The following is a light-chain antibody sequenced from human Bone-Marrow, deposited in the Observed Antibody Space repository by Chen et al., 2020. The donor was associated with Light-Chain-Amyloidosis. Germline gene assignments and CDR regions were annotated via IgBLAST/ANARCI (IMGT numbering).Light chain of an antibody. Sequence: DIQMTQSHSTLSASVGDRVTIPCRASQSISSWLAWYQQKPGKAPKLLIYKASILEAGVPSRFSGSGSGTEFTLTISSLQPDDCATYYCQQYNSYHTTFGQGTKVELK. CDR2: KAS. CDR1: QSISSW. CDR3: QQYNSYHTT. J-gene: IGKJ1*01. V-gene: IGKV1-5*03.